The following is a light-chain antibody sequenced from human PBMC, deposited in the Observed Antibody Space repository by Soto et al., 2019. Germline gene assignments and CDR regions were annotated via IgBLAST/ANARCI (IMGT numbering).Light chain of an antibody. J-gene: IGKJ1*01. CDR2: AAS. CDR1: QGIRSA. V-gene: IGKV1-6*01. CDR3: LLDYAYFCA. Sequence: AIQLTQSPSSLSAAVGDRVTITCRASQGIRSALDWYQQKPGKVPKLLIYAASTLQSGVPSRFSGSGFGTDFTLTINSLQPEDFATDYCLLDYAYFCAVGQGTKVEVK.